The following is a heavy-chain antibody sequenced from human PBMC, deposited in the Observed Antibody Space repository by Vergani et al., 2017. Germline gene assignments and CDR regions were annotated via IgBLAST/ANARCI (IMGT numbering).Heavy chain of an antibody. CDR1: GFTFNHYA. CDR2: ISGSGGST. V-gene: IGHV3-23*01. CDR3: AKANPRNSGYDYLYYYHAMDV. J-gene: IGHJ6*02. Sequence: EVQLLESGGDLVQPGGSLRLSCAASGFTFNHYAMNWVRQAPGQGLEWVSGISGSGGSTYYAGSVKGRFTMSRDSSKNTLYLQMNSLSAGDTAVYYCAKANPRNSGYDYLYYYHAMDVWGQGTTVTVSS. D-gene: IGHD5-12*01.